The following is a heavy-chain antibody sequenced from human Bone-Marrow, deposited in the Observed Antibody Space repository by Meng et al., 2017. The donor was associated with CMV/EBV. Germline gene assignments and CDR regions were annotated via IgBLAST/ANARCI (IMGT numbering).Heavy chain of an antibody. CDR3: ARGDYVEHYYGMNV. V-gene: IGHV4-34*01. D-gene: IGHD4-17*01. CDR2: ISHSGYI. CDR1: GGSFDGYY. Sequence: GSLRLSCAVSGGSFDGYYWTWIRQTPGKGLEWIGEISHSGYITYSPSLTSRVTISLDTSKNHFSLQLNSVTAADTAVYFCARGDYVEHYYGMNVWGQGNTVTVSS. J-gene: IGHJ6*02.